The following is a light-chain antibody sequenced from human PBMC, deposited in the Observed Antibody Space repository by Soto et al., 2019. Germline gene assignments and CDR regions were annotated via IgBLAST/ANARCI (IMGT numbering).Light chain of an antibody. J-gene: IGKJ1*01. V-gene: IGKV1-5*03. CDR3: QQYNSYPWT. CDR1: QRTSGW. Sequence: DIQMTQSPSTLSASVGDRVTITCRASQRTSGWLAWYQQKPGKAPKLLIYKASSLESGVPSRFSGSGSGTEFTLTISGLQPDDFATYYCQQYNSYPWTFGQGTKVDIK. CDR2: KAS.